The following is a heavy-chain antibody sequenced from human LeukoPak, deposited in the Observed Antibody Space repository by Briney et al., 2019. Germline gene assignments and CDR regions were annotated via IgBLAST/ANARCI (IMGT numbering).Heavy chain of an antibody. Sequence: GGSLRLSCAASGFTFSSYSMNWVRQAPGKGLEWVSYISNSSSTVYYADSVKGRFTISRDNAKNSLYLQMNSLRDEDTAVYYYARAEPYSSSWFASFDYWGQGTLVTVSS. J-gene: IGHJ4*02. CDR3: ARAEPYSSSWFASFDY. CDR1: GFTFSSYS. D-gene: IGHD6-13*01. V-gene: IGHV3-48*02. CDR2: ISNSSSTV.